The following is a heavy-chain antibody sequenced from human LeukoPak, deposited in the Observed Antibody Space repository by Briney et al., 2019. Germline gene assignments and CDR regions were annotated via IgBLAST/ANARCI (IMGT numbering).Heavy chain of an antibody. CDR2: ISSSGSTI. D-gene: IGHD2-15*01. Sequence: GGSLRLSCAASGFTFSDYYMSWIRQAPGKGLEWVSYISSSGSTIYYADSVKGRFTISRDNTKNTLYLQVNSLRAEDTAVYYCAKIPIVVVVAATHFDYWGQGTLVTVSS. CDR3: AKIPIVVVVAATHFDY. CDR1: GFTFSDYY. J-gene: IGHJ4*02. V-gene: IGHV3-11*01.